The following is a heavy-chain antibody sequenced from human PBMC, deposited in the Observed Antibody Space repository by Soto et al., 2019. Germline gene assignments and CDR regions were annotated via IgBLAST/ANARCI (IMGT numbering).Heavy chain of an antibody. V-gene: IGHV1-2*02. J-gene: IGHJ5*02. CDR1: GYTFTGYY. D-gene: IGHD6-19*01. Sequence: ASVKVSCKASGYTFTGYYMHWVRQAPGQGLEWMGWINPNSGGTNYAQKFQGRVTMTRDTSISTAYMELSRLRSDDTAVYYCARAAYSSGGGINWFDPWGQGALVTVSS. CDR3: ARAAYSSGGGINWFDP. CDR2: INPNSGGT.